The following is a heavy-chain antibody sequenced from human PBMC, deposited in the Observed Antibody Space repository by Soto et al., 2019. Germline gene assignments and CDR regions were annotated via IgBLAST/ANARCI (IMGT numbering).Heavy chain of an antibody. J-gene: IGHJ3*02. CDR1: GLTVSGKKS. CDR2: VYDLDGT. CDR3: ATWHLREHAYDI. V-gene: IGHV3-53*01. D-gene: IGHD5-12*01. Sequence: DVQLVESGGGLIQPGGSLRLSCVASGLTVSGKKSMAWVRPAPGKGPEWVSGVYDLDGTYYADSVRSRFTTSIDSSRTTVYLQMRDLRPEDTSLYFCATWHLREHAYDIWGQGTMVTVSS.